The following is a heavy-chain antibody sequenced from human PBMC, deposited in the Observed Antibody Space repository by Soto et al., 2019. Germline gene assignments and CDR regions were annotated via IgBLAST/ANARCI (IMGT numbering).Heavy chain of an antibody. CDR1: ELKIRSYA. CDR2: ISGSGGST. CDR3: AKAGNGSSWYVYYYGMDV. J-gene: IGHJ6*02. V-gene: IGHV3-23*01. Sequence: HCCAASELKIRSYAMSWVRKTPGKGLEWVSAISGSGGSTYYADSVKGRFTISRDNSKNTLYLQMNSLRAEDTAVYYCAKAGNGSSWYVYYYGMDVWGQGTTVTVSS. D-gene: IGHD6-13*01.